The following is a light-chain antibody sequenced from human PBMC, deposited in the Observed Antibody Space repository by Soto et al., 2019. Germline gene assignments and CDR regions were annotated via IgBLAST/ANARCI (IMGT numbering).Light chain of an antibody. V-gene: IGLV1-51*01. J-gene: IGLJ2*01. CDR1: SSNIGNNY. CDR2: DNN. Sequence: QSVLTQPPSVSAAPGQTVTISCSGSSSNIGNNYVSWYQQIPGTAPKLLIYDNNKRPSGIPDRFSGSKSGTSATLGITGLQTGDEADYYCGTWDSSLSAVVFGGGTKLTVL. CDR3: GTWDSSLSAVV.